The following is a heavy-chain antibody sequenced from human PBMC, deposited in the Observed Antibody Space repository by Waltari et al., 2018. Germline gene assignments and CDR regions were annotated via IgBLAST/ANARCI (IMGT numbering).Heavy chain of an antibody. CDR2: ISYDGSST. CDR3: AKTAVVVYYGVDV. Sequence: QVQLVESGGGVVQPGRSLRLSCAASGFTFRSYGIQWFRQAPGKGLEWVVVISYDGSSTSYADSVKGRFTISRDNSKNTAYLQMNSLRAEDTAVYYCAKTAVVVYYGVDVWGQGTTVTVSS. V-gene: IGHV3-30*18. J-gene: IGHJ6*02. CDR1: GFTFRSYG. D-gene: IGHD2-21*01.